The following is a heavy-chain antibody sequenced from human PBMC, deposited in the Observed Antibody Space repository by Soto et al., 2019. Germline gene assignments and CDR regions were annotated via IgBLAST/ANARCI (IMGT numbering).Heavy chain of an antibody. CDR2: IANRANNYAT. D-gene: IGHD1-26*01. J-gene: IGHJ3*02. CDR3: SRGYSGIHIYALDI. V-gene: IGHV3-72*01. CDR1: GSIFSDQY. Sequence: GGSLRLACVSSGSIFSDQYMDWVRQAPGKGLEWVGRIANRANNYATEYAASVKGRFTISRDDSKDSLFLQMSSLKAEDTAVYSCSRGYSGIHIYALDIWGPGPMVTVS.